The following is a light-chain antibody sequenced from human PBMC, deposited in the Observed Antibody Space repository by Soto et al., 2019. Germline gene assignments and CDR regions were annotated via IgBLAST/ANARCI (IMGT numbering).Light chain of an antibody. J-gene: IGKJ2*01. CDR2: EAS. CDR3: QYYANPPRT. Sequence: IVLTQSPGTLSLSPGERATLSCRASQSVGGNYLAWYQHKPGQAPRFLIYEASRRASGIPDRFSGSGSGTDFTLTISRLEPEDFAVYYCQYYANPPRTFGQGTKLEI. CDR1: QSVGGNY. V-gene: IGKV3-20*01.